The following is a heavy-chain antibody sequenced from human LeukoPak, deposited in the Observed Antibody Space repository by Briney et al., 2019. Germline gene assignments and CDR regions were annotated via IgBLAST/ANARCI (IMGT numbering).Heavy chain of an antibody. CDR2: INPSGGST. V-gene: IGHV1-46*01. D-gene: IGHD3-22*01. CDR1: GYTFTSYY. CDR3: ARGVRGYYYDSSGYRY. J-gene: IGHJ4*02. Sequence: GASVKVSCKASGYTFTSYYMHWVRQAPGQGLEWMGIINPSGGSTSYAQKFQGRVTMTRDTSTSTVYMELSSLRSEDTAVYYCARGVRGYYYDSSGYRYWGQGTLATVSS.